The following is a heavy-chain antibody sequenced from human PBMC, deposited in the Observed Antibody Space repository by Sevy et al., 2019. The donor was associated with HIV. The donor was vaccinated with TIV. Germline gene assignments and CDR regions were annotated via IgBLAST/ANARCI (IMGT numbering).Heavy chain of an antibody. Sequence: GGSLRLSCAASGFTFSSYAMHWVRQAPGKGVEWVAVISYDGSDKNYSDSVKGRFTISRDNSKNTLSLQMNSLRADDTAVYYCARALGVMVRGGGYYFDYWGQGTLVTVSS. CDR2: ISYDGSDK. CDR3: ARALGVMVRGGGYYFDY. V-gene: IGHV3-30*04. J-gene: IGHJ4*02. CDR1: GFTFSSYA. D-gene: IGHD3-10*01.